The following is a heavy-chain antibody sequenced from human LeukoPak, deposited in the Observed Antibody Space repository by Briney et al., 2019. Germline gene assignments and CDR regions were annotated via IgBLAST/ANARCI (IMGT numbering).Heavy chain of an antibody. CDR3: ARRRYFDTYLDP. CDR2: VYPAGSII. Sequence: GESLKISCKGPEYDFANYWIGWVRQMPGRGLELMGIVYPAGSIIHYSPSFQGQVTISVDRSVSTAYLQWTSLKASDSAMYFCARRRYFDTYLDPWGQGTLVTVSS. V-gene: IGHV5-51*01. CDR1: EYDFANYW. D-gene: IGHD2/OR15-2a*01. J-gene: IGHJ5*02.